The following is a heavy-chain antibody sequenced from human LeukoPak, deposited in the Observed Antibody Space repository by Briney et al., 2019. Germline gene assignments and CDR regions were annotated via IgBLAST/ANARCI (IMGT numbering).Heavy chain of an antibody. CDR1: GFTFDDYA. Sequence: SVRLSCAASGFTFDDYAMHWVRQAPGKGLEWASGISWNSGSIGYADSVKGRFTISRDNAKNSLYLQMNSLRAEDTAVYYCAELGITMIGGVWGKGTTVTISS. D-gene: IGHD3-10*02. V-gene: IGHV3-9*01. CDR2: ISWNSGSI. CDR3: AELGITMIGGV. J-gene: IGHJ6*04.